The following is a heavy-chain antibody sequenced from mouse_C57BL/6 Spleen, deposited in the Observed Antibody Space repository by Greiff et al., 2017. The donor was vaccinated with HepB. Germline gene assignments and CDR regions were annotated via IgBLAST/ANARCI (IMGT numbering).Heavy chain of an antibody. J-gene: IGHJ2*01. CDR3: ARSTIVTTGVFGY. CDR2: IDPSDSYT. CDR1: GYTFTSYW. D-gene: IGHD2-5*01. Sequence: QVQLQQPGAELVMPGASVKLSCKASGYTFTSYWMHWVKQRPGQGLEWIGEIDPSDSYTNYNQKFKGKSTLTVDKSSSTAYMQLSSLTSEDSAVYYCARSTIVTTGVFGYWGQGNTRTVSS. V-gene: IGHV1-69*01.